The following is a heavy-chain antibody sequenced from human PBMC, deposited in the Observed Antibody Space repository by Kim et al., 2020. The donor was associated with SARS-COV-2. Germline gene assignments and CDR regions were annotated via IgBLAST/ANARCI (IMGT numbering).Heavy chain of an antibody. CDR2: INPNSGGT. CDR3: ARFLGGSGSYYGVAFDI. J-gene: IGHJ3*02. CDR1: GYTFTGYY. D-gene: IGHD3-10*01. Sequence: ASVKVSCKASGYTFTGYYMHWVRQAPGQGLEWMGWINPNSGGTNYAQKFQGWVTMTRDTSISTAYMELSRLRSDDTAVYYCARFLGGSGSYYGVAFDIWGQGTMVTVSS. V-gene: IGHV1-2*04.